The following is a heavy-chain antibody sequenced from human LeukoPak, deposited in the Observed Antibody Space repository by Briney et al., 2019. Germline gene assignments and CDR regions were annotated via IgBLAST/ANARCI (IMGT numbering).Heavy chain of an antibody. J-gene: IGHJ5*02. CDR2: IYSGGST. CDR1: GFTVSSNY. V-gene: IGHV3-53*01. CDR3: ARDLRDRYSSGWYGT. D-gene: IGHD6-19*01. Sequence: GSLRLSCAASGFTVSSNYMSWVRQAPGKGLEWVSVIYSGGSTYYADSVKGRFTISRDNSKNTLYLQMNSLRAEDTAVYYCARDLRDRYSSGWYGTWGQGTLVTVSS.